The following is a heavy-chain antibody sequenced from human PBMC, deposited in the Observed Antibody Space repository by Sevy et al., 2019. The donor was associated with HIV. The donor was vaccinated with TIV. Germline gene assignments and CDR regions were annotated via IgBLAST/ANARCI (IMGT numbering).Heavy chain of an antibody. CDR1: GYTLTELS. CDR3: ATNGLRNWNYLDY. D-gene: IGHD1-1*01. CDR2: FDPEDGET. J-gene: IGHJ4*02. V-gene: IGHV1-24*01. Sequence: ASVKVSCKVSGYTLTELSMHWVRQAPGKGLEWMGGFDPEDGETIYAQEFQGRVTMTEDTSTDTAYMELSSLRSEDTAVYYCATNGLRNWNYLDYWGQGTLVTVSS.